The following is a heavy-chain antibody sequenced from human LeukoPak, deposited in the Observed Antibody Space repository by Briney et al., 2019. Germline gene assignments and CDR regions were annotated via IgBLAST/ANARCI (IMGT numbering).Heavy chain of an antibody. J-gene: IGHJ6*03. CDR1: GYTFTGYY. CDR3: ATAGDYNYYYYMDV. Sequence: AAVNVSCKASGYTFTGYYMHRVRQAPGQGLEWMGWNNPNSGGTNYAQKFQGRVTMTRDTSISTAYMELSRLRSDDTAVYYCATAGDYNYYYYMDVWGKGTTVTVSS. V-gene: IGHV1-2*02. CDR2: NNPNSGGT. D-gene: IGHD2-21*02.